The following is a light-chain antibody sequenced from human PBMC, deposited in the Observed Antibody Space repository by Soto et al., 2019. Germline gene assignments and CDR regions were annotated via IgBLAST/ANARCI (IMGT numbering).Light chain of an antibody. Sequence: QSALTQPASVSGSPGQSITISCTGTSGDIGGYNYVSWYQQHPGKAPKLLISEVTNRPSGISNRFSGSKSGNTASLTISGLQAEDGADHYCSSYSTNTTPVIFGGGTKLTVL. V-gene: IGLV2-14*01. CDR2: EVT. CDR3: SSYSTNTTPVI. CDR1: SGDIGGYNY. J-gene: IGLJ2*01.